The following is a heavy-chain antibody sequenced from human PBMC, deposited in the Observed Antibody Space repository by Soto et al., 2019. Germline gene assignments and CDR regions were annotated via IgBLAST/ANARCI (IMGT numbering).Heavy chain of an antibody. CDR3: ARDRAHAFDI. CDR2: IWYDGSNK. Sequence: QVQLVESGGGVVQPGRSLRLSCAASGFTFSSYGMHWVRQAPGKGLEWVAVIWYDGSNKYYADSVKGRFTFSRDNSKNTLYLQMNSLRAEDTAVYYCARDRAHAFDIWGQGTMVTVSS. D-gene: IGHD3-10*01. V-gene: IGHV3-33*01. CDR1: GFTFSSYG. J-gene: IGHJ3*02.